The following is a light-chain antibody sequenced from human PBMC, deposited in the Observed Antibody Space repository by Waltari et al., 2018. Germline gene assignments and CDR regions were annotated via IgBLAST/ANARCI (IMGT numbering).Light chain of an antibody. CDR1: SSNIGSTY. J-gene: IGLJ1*01. Sequence: QSVLTQPPSASGTPGQRVTISCSGSSSNIGSTYVHCYQHLPGTTPKLLISRNDQRPSGVPDRFSGSKSGTSASLDISGLRSEDEGDYYCAAWDGGVSGPHVFGTGTKVTVL. CDR2: RND. V-gene: IGLV1-47*01. CDR3: AAWDGGVSGPHV.